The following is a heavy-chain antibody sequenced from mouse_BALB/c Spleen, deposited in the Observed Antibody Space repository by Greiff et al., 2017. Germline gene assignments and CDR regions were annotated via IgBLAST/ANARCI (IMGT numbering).Heavy chain of an antibody. Sequence: VQLQQSGAELVRPGTSVKVSCKASGYAFTNYLIEWVKQSPGQGLEWIGVINPGSGGTNYNEKFKGKATLTADKSSSTAYMQLSSLTSDDSAVYFCARRDYYGRGYFDVWGAGTTVTVSS. J-gene: IGHJ1*01. CDR1: GYAFTNYL. CDR3: ARRDYYGRGYFDV. V-gene: IGHV1-54*01. D-gene: IGHD1-1*01. CDR2: INPGSGGT.